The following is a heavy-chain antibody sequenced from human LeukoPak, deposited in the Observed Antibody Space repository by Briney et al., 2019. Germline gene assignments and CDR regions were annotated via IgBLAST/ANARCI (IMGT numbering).Heavy chain of an antibody. J-gene: IGHJ4*02. D-gene: IGHD3-10*01. CDR1: GFTFSSCA. V-gene: IGHV3-30*04. CDR2: ISYDGSNK. Sequence: GRSLRLSCAASGFTFSSCAMHWVRQAPGKGLEWVAVISYDGSNKYYADSVKGRFTISRDNSKNTLYLQMNSLRAEDTAVYYCARDPRPTSLLWFGELYAPFDYWGQGTLVTVSS. CDR3: ARDPRPTSLLWFGELYAPFDY.